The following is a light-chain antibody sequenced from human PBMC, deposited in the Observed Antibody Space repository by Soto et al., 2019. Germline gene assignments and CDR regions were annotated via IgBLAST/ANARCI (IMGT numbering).Light chain of an antibody. Sequence: VLTPSLGTLSFSPVERDTLSFMASQSVSSNYLAWYQQKPGRAPRLLIYGAYSRATGIQDRFSGSGYGTDFTLNTSRLQPEDFAVYYCQQYGSSPWKFGQGTKVDIK. CDR2: GAY. CDR1: QSVSSNY. V-gene: IGKV3-20*01. J-gene: IGKJ1*01. CDR3: QQYGSSPWK.